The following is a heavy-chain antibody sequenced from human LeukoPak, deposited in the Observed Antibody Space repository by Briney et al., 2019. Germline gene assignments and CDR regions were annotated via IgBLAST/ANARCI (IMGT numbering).Heavy chain of an antibody. CDR1: GYTFTSYG. CDR3: ARDRRYSSSWYVRLYYYHYGMDV. V-gene: IGHV1-18*01. D-gene: IGHD6-13*01. J-gene: IGHJ6*02. CDR2: ISAYNGNT. Sequence: ASVKVSCKASGYTFTSYGISWVRQAPGQGLEWMGWISAYNGNTNYAQKLQGRVTMTTDTSTSTAYMELRSLRSDDTAVYYCARDRRYSSSWYVRLYYYHYGMDVRGQGTTVTVSS.